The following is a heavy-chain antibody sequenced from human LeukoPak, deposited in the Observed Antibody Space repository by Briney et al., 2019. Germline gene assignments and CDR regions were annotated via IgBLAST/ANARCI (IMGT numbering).Heavy chain of an antibody. V-gene: IGHV1-18*01. Sequence: ASEKVSCKASGYTFTSYGISWVRQAPGQGLEWMGWISAYNGNTNYAQKLQGRVTMTTDTSTSTAYMELRSLRSDDTAVYYCARETSYGSGSFRRDYYYYYGMDVWGQGTTVTVSS. J-gene: IGHJ6*01. D-gene: IGHD3-10*01. CDR1: GYTFTSYG. CDR3: ARETSYGSGSFRRDYYYYYGMDV. CDR2: ISAYNGNT.